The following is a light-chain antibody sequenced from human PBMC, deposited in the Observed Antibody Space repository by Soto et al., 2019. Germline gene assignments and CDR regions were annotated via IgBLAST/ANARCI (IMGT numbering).Light chain of an antibody. J-gene: IGKJ2*01. CDR1: QSISSW. V-gene: IGKV1-5*03. CDR3: QQYNSYSLYT. Sequence: DIQMTQSPSTLSASVGDRVTITCRASQSISSWLAWYQQIPGKAPKLLIYKASSLKSGVPSRFSGSGAGTEFTITISSLQPDDFATYYCQQYNSYSLYTFGQGTKLEIK. CDR2: KAS.